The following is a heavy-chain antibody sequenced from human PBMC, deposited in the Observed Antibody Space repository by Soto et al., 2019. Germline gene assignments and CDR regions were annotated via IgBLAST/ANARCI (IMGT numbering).Heavy chain of an antibody. CDR2: IWYDGSNK. CDR1: GFTFSDYG. V-gene: IGHV3-33*01. D-gene: IGHD3-22*01. Sequence: PGGSLRLSCAASGFTFSDYGMHWVRQAPGKGLEWVSVIWYDGSNKYYADSVKCRFTISRDNSKNTLYLQMNSLRGEDTAVYYCARGNYESSGYPDYWGQGTPVTVSS. J-gene: IGHJ4*02. CDR3: ARGNYESSGYPDY.